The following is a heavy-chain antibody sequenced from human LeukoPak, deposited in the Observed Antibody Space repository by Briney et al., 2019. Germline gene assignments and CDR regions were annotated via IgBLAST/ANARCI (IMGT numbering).Heavy chain of an antibody. V-gene: IGHV3-11*01. J-gene: IGHJ6*02. D-gene: IGHD3-22*01. Sequence: PGGSLRLSCAASGFTFSDYYMSWIRQAPGKGLESFSYISSSGSTIYYADSVKGRFTISRDNAKNSLYLQMNSLRAEDTAVYYCARVHSSGYYFYSNYYGMDVWGQGTTVTVSS. CDR2: ISSSGSTI. CDR1: GFTFSDYY. CDR3: ARVHSSGYYFYSNYYGMDV.